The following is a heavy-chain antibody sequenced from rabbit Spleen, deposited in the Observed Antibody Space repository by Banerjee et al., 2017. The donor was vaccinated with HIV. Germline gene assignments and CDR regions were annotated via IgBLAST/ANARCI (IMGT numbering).Heavy chain of an antibody. CDR3: ARDLAGAIGWNFYL. CDR1: GVSFSSNNY. V-gene: IGHV1S40*01. J-gene: IGHJ4*01. Sequence: QSLEESGGDLVKPGASLTLTCTASGVSFSSNNYMCWVRQAPGKGLEWIACMDTGTGKPVYATWAKGRFTISTTSSTTVTLQMTSLTAADTATYFCARDLAGAIGWNFYLWGPGTLVTVS. D-gene: IGHD4-1*01. CDR2: MDTGTGKP.